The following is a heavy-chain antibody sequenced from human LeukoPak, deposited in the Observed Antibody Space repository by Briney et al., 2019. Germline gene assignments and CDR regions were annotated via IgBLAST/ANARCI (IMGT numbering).Heavy chain of an antibody. CDR3: ARDLGATYFDY. D-gene: IGHD1-26*01. CDR1: GGTFSIYA. V-gene: IGHV1-69*13. CDR2: IIPIFGTA. J-gene: IGHJ4*02. Sequence: SVNVSFKASGGTFSIYAISWVRQAPGQGLEWMGGIIPIFGTANYAQKFQGRVTITADESTSTAYMELGSLRSEDTAVYYCARDLGATYFDYWGQGTLVTVSS.